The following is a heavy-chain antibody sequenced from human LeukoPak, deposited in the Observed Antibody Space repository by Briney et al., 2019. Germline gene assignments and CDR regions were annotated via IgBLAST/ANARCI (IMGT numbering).Heavy chain of an antibody. D-gene: IGHD2-2*01. CDR2: ISSNGGST. CDR1: GFTFSSYA. CDR3: ARGYCSSTSCYYYMDV. V-gene: IGHV3-64*01. Sequence: GGSLRLSCAASGFTFSSYAMHWVRQAPGKGLEYVSAISSNGGSTYYANSVKGRFTISRDNSKNTLYLQMGSLRAEDMAVYYRARGYCSSTSCYYYMDVWGKGTTVTVSS. J-gene: IGHJ6*03.